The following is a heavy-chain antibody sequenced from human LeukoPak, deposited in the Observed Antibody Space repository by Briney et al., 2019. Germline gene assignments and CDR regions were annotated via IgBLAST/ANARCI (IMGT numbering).Heavy chain of an antibody. V-gene: IGHV3-74*01. Sequence: GGSLRLSCAASGFTFSNYWMHWVRQAPGKGLVWVSRINSDGINTGYADSVKGRFTISRDNAKNTLNLQMNSLRAEDTAVYYCARDLGQYYDTSDNWFDPWGHGTLVTVSS. J-gene: IGHJ5*02. CDR1: GFTFSNYW. CDR2: INSDGINT. CDR3: ARDLGQYYDTSDNWFDP. D-gene: IGHD3-22*01.